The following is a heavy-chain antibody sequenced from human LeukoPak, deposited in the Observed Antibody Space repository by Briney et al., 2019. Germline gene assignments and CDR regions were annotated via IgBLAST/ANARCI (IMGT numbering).Heavy chain of an antibody. D-gene: IGHD5-12*01. Sequence: SETLSLTCGASGGSFSGYYWNWIRQPPGKGLEWIGEINHSGSTNYNPSLKSRVTISVDTSKNQFSLKLSSVTAADTAVYYCARQIRWLRYWFDPWGQGTLVTVSS. V-gene: IGHV4-34*01. CDR1: GGSFSGYY. CDR2: INHSGST. J-gene: IGHJ5*02. CDR3: ARQIRWLRYWFDP.